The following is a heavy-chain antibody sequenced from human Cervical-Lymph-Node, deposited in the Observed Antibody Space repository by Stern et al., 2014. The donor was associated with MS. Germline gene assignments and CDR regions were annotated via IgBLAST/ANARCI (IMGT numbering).Heavy chain of an antibody. CDR1: GGTFSSYA. CDR2: IIPIFGTA. J-gene: IGHJ4*02. Sequence: QVQLVQSGAEVKKPGSSVKVSCKASGGTFSSYAISWVRQAPGQGLEWMGGIIPIFGTANYAQKFQGRVTITADESTSTAYMELSSLRSEDTAVYYCAIQIAVINGLSGAMVRELHMALDYWGQGTLVTVSS. D-gene: IGHD3-10*01. V-gene: IGHV1-69*01. CDR3: AIQIAVINGLSGAMVRELHMALDY.